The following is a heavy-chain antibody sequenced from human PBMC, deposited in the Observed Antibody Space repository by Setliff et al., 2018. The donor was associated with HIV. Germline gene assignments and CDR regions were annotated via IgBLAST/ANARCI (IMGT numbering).Heavy chain of an antibody. D-gene: IGHD6-13*01. CDR2: IIPIFGTA. CDR1: GGTFSSYA. J-gene: IGHJ4*02. V-gene: IGHV1-69*13. CDR3: ATPRIEGQQLDFDY. Sequence: GASVNVSCKASGGTFSSYAISWVRQAPGQGLEWMGGIIPIFGTANYAQKFQGRVTITADESTSTAYMELSSLRSEDTAVYYCATPRIEGQQLDFDYWGQGTLVTVSS.